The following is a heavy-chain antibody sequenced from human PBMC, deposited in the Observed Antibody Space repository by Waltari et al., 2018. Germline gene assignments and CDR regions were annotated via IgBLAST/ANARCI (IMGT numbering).Heavy chain of an antibody. D-gene: IGHD3-16*01. CDR3: AKDVEGELYYFDN. J-gene: IGHJ4*02. V-gene: IGHV3-30*18. CDR1: GFSFTTSA. Sequence: VQLVESGVGVVQPGWSLGLSCGASGFSFTTSAMHWVRRSPGKGLDWVAVVGFDGRNKFYAESVKGRFTISRDNSKNTLYLQMESLRAEDTAIYYCAKDVEGELYYFDNWGQGTLVTVSS. CDR2: VGFDGRNK.